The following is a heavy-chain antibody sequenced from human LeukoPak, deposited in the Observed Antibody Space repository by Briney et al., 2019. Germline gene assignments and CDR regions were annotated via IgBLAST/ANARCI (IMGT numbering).Heavy chain of an antibody. Sequence: GGSLRLSCAASGFTFSSYGMHWVRQAPGKGLEWVAVISYDGSNKYYADSVKGRFTISRDNSKNTLYLQMNSLRAEDTAVYYCAKDGAGSGSYYDYWGQGTLVTVSS. CDR2: ISYDGSNK. V-gene: IGHV3-30*18. CDR1: GFTFSSYG. CDR3: AKDGAGSGSYYDY. D-gene: IGHD1-26*01. J-gene: IGHJ4*02.